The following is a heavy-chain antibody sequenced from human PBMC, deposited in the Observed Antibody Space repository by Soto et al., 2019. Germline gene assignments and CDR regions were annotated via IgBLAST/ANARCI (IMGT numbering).Heavy chain of an antibody. J-gene: IGHJ5*02. CDR1: GGSISSSSFH. CDR3: ARRERAAGTDWWFDP. V-gene: IGHV4-39*01. D-gene: IGHD6-13*01. CDR2: IYYSGST. Sequence: QLQLQESGPGLVKPSETLSLTCTVSGGSISSSSFHWGWIRQPTGKGLEWIGSIYYSGSTYYSPSLKSRVTISGDTSKNQFSLKLSSVSAADTAVYYCARRERAAGTDWWFDPWGQGTLVTVSS.